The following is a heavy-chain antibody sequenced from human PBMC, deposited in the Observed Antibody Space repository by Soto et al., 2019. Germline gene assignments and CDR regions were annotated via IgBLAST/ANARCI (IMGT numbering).Heavy chain of an antibody. CDR1: GGSMSRGDYY. V-gene: IGHV4-61*08. CDR2: IYHTGST. CDR3: AREGGPLRPTDI. J-gene: IGHJ3*02. D-gene: IGHD3-16*01. Sequence: SETLSLTCTVSGGSMSRGDYYWSWIRQPPGKGLEWIGFIYHTGSTNYNPSLKSRVTISVDTSKNQFSLKLRSVTTADTAVYYCAREGGPLRPTDIWGQGTMVTVS.